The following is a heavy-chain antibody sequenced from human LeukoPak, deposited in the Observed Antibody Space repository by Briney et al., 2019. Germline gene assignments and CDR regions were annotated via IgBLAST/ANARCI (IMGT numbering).Heavy chain of an antibody. D-gene: IGHD2-15*01. Sequence: GGSLRLSCAASGFTFSSYWMSWVRQAPGKGLEWVANIKQDGSEKYYVDSVKGRFTISRDNAKNSLYLQMNSLRAEDTAVYYCAALGYCSGGSCYASVDYWGQGTLVTVSS. J-gene: IGHJ4*02. CDR3: AALGYCSGGSCYASVDY. CDR1: GFTFSSYW. V-gene: IGHV3-7*01. CDR2: IKQDGSEK.